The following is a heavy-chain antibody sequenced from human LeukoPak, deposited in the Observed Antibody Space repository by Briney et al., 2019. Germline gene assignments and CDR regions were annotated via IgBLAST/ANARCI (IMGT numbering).Heavy chain of an antibody. CDR3: ARRWSAEEMDV. V-gene: IGHV4-59*01. Sequence: SETLSLTCTVSGGSISSYHWSWIRQPPGKGLEWIGYIYYSGSTNYNPSLKSRVTISVDTSKNQFSLKLSSVTAADTAVYYCARRWSAEEMDVWGKGTTVTVSS. CDR2: IYYSGST. J-gene: IGHJ6*04. CDR1: GGSISSYH. D-gene: IGHD3-3*01.